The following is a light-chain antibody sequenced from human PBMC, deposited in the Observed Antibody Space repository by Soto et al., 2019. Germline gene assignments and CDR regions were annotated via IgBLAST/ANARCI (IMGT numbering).Light chain of an antibody. J-gene: IGKJ1*01. Sequence: EIVMTQSPATLSGSPGERATLSCRASQSVSTNLAWYQQKPGQAPRLLIYGASTRATGIPARFSGSGSGTEFTLTISSLQSDALALDYCQQYTNRPPWTFGQGAKV. CDR2: GAS. CDR3: QQYTNRPPWT. CDR1: QSVSTN. V-gene: IGKV3-15*01.